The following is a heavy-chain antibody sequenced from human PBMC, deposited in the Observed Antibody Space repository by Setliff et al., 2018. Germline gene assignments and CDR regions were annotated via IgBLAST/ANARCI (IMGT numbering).Heavy chain of an antibody. J-gene: IGHJ3*02. V-gene: IGHV1-69*06. CDR2: IIPVFGTA. CDR3: AIRPIFGVVSPTPDAFEI. Sequence: SVKVSCKASGGTFSSYAISWVRQAPGQGFEWMGGIIPVFGTADYAQKFQGRVTITADKSTSTTYMELSSLRSEDTAVYYCAIRPIFGVVSPTPDAFEIWGPGTMVTVSS. D-gene: IGHD3-3*01. CDR1: GGTFSSYA.